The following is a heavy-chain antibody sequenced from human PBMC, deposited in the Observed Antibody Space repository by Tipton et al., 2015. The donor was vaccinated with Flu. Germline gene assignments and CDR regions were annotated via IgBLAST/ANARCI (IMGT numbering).Heavy chain of an antibody. CDR1: GGTFSSYA. V-gene: IGHV1-69*01. CDR2: IIPIFGTA. CDR3: ARAEAERGSGWPWGIDY. Sequence: QSGPEVKKPGSSVKVSCKASGGTFSSYAISWVRQAPGQGLEWMGGIIPIFGTANYAQKFQGRVTITADESTSTAYMELSSLRSEDTAVYYCARAEAERGSGWPWGIDYWGQGTLVTVSS. J-gene: IGHJ4*02. D-gene: IGHD6-19*01.